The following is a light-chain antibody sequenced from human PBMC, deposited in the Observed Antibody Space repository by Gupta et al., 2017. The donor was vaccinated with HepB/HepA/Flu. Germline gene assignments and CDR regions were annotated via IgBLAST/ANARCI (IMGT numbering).Light chain of an antibody. CDR3: SSWDDSLNGPGYV. Sequence: QSVLTQPPSASGTPGQRVTISCSGSSSNIGSNTVNWYQQLPGTAPKLLIYSNNQRPSGVPDRFSGFKSGTSASLAISGIQSEDEADYDCSSWDDSLNGPGYVFGTGTKVTVL. J-gene: IGLJ1*01. CDR1: SSNIGSNT. V-gene: IGLV1-44*01. CDR2: SNN.